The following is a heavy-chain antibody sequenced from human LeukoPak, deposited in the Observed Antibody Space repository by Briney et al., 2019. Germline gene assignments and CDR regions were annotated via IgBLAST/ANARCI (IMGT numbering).Heavy chain of an antibody. V-gene: IGHV3-30*04. J-gene: IGHJ5*02. D-gene: IGHD3-10*01. CDR1: GFTFSSYA. CDR2: ISYDGSNK. Sequence: GRSLRLSCAASGFTFSSYAMHWVRQAPGKGLEWVAVISYDGSNKYYADSVKGRLTISRDNSKNTLYLQMNSLRAEDTAVYYCARDRTYYGSGSSPFDPWGQGTLVTVSS. CDR3: ARDRTYYGSGSSPFDP.